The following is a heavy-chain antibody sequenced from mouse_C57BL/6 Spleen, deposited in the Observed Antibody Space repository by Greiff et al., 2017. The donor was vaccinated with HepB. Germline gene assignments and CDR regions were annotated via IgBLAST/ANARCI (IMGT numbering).Heavy chain of an antibody. CDR3: ARGRDSSGDY. J-gene: IGHJ2*01. D-gene: IGHD3-2*02. CDR1: GYTFTSYW. CDR2: IDPSYSYT. Sequence: QVQLQQPGAELVMPGASVKLSCKASGYTFTSYWMHWVKQRPGQGLEWIGEIDPSYSYTNYNQKFKGKSTLTVDKSSSTAYMQLSSLTSEDSAVYYCARGRDSSGDYWGQGTTLTVSS. V-gene: IGHV1-69*01.